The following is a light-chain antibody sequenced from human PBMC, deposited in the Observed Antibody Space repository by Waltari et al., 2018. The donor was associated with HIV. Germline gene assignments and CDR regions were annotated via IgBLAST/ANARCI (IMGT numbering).Light chain of an antibody. J-gene: IGLJ1*01. V-gene: IGLV3-19*01. CDR3: KTRDRSGNLYV. CDR1: NLRTYY. Sequence: SSELTQDPAMSVVLGQTVKITCQGDNLRTYYASWYQQKPGQAHVLVSYGKNRRPSEIPDRFSSSASRNKAFLTITGAQAEDEADYYCKTRDRSGNLYVFGTGTTVTVL. CDR2: GKN.